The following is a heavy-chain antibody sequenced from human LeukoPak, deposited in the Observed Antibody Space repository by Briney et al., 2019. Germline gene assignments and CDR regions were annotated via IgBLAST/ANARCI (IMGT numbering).Heavy chain of an antibody. CDR2: IKQDGSEK. J-gene: IGHJ4*02. CDR1: GFTFSSFW. V-gene: IGHV3-7*01. D-gene: IGHD3-22*01. CDR3: ATTYDSSGCD. Sequence: PGGSLRLSCAASGFTFSSFWMAWVRQAPGKGLEWVANIKQDGSEKYYGDSVKGGFTISRDNAKNSLYLQMNSLRAEDTAVYYCATTYDSSGCDWGQGTLVTVSS.